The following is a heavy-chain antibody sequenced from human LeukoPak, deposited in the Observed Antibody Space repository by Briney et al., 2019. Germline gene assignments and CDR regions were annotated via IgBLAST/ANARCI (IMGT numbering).Heavy chain of an antibody. CDR2: TYYRSKWYN. V-gene: IGHV6-1*01. CDR3: ARQGWSGYYLPDY. J-gene: IGHJ4*02. CDR1: GDSISSNSAA. D-gene: IGHD3-3*01. Sequence: SQTLSLTRAISGDSISSNSAAWNWIRQSPSRGLEWLGRTYYRSKWYNDYAVSVKSRITINPDTSKNQFSLQLTSVTAADTAVYYCARQGWSGYYLPDYWGQGTLVTVSS.